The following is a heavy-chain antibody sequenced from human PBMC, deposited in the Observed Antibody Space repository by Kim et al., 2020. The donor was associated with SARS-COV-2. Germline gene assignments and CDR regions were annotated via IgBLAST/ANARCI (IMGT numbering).Heavy chain of an antibody. CDR1: GLTFKNYG. J-gene: IGHJ5*02. CDR2: ISYDGSIQ. D-gene: IGHD3-9*01. Sequence: GGSLRLSCAASGLTFKNYGMHWVRQAPGKGLEWVADISYDGSIQNYGDSVEGRFTISRDNSKNTLYLQMNSLRLEDTAVYYCAKGPIAIKSGGKMWLDHWGQGTLGTVSS. CDR3: AKGPIAIKSGGKMWLDH. V-gene: IGHV3-30*18.